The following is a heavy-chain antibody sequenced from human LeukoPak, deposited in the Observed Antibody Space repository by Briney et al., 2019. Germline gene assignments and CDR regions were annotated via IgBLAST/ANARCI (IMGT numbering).Heavy chain of an antibody. D-gene: IGHD2-2*01. CDR2: IIPIFGTA. Sequence: SVKVSCKASGGTFSSYAISWVRQAPGQGLEWMGGIIPIFGTANYAQKFQGRVTITADGSTSTAYMELSSLRSEDTAVYYCAREPFLGYCSSTSCRYGMDVWGQGTTVTVSS. J-gene: IGHJ6*02. V-gene: IGHV1-69*13. CDR1: GGTFSSYA. CDR3: AREPFLGYCSSTSCRYGMDV.